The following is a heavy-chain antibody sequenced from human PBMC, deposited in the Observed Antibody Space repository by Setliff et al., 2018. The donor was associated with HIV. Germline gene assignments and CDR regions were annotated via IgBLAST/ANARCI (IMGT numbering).Heavy chain of an antibody. Sequence: PSETLSLTCTVSGDSLSSTGDHWDWIRQPPGRGLEWIGNVYSSGSTYYNPSLKSRVTISVDTSKNQFSLKMISVTAADTAVYYCARDRHSYDTSGHYSWFYFDFWGQGTLVTVSS. CDR1: GDSLSSTGDH. D-gene: IGHD3-22*01. J-gene: IGHJ4*02. CDR3: ARDRHSYDTSGHYSWFYFDF. CDR2: VYSSGST. V-gene: IGHV4-39*07.